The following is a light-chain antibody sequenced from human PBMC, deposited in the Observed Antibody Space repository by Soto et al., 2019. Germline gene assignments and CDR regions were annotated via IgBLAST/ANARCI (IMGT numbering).Light chain of an antibody. Sequence: EVVMTQSPATLSVSPGDRATLSCRASQSVDSDLAWYQQKPGQAPRLLIFGSSTRAAGIPARFSASGSGTAFTLTISSLQSEDFAVYYCQQYNIWPPYTFGQGTKLEI. CDR3: QQYNIWPPYT. CDR1: QSVDSD. J-gene: IGKJ2*01. CDR2: GSS. V-gene: IGKV3-15*01.